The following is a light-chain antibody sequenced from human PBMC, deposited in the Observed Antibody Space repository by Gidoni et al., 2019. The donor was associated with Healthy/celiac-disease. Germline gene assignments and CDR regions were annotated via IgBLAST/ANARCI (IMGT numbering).Light chain of an antibody. CDR1: QGISNY. V-gene: IGKV1-27*01. CDR3: QKYNSAPRT. Sequence: DIQMTQSPSSLSASVGDRVTITCRASQGISNYLAWYQQKPGKVPKLLIYAASTLQSGVPSLFSGSGSCTDFSLTISSLQPEDVSTYYCQKYNSAPRTFXXXTKVEIK. J-gene: IGKJ1*01. CDR2: AAS.